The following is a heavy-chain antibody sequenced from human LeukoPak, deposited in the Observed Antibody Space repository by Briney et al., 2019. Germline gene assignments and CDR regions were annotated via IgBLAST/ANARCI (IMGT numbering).Heavy chain of an antibody. J-gene: IGHJ5*02. CDR2: TYYRSKWYK. CDR3: ARVEYFGSGSYRIDP. Sequence: SQTLSLTCAISGDSVSRNSVAWNWIRQSPSRGLEWLGRTYYRSKWYKEYAASVRSRITISPDTSKNQFSLQLNSVTPKDTAVYYCARVEYFGSGSYRIDPWGQGTLVTVSS. V-gene: IGHV6-1*01. CDR1: GDSVSRNSVA. D-gene: IGHD3-10*01.